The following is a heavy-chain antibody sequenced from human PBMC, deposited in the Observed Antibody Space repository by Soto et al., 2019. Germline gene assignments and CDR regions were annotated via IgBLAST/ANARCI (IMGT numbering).Heavy chain of an antibody. D-gene: IGHD6-13*01. J-gene: IGHJ4*02. V-gene: IGHV3-33*01. CDR3: ARAHLTAAGNGQDH. Sequence: QVQLVESGGGVVQPGRSLRLSCAASGFTFSSYGMHWVRQAPGKGLEWVAVIWYDGSNKYYADSVKGRFTISRDNSKNTLYLQMNSLRAEDTAVYYCARAHLTAAGNGQDHWGQGTLVTVSS. CDR2: IWYDGSNK. CDR1: GFTFSSYG.